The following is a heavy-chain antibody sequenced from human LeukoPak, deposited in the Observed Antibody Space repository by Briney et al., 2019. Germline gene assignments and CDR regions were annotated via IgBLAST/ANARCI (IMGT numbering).Heavy chain of an antibody. CDR3: ARLGPHSTSSTY. Sequence: SETLSLTCTVSGGSISSGSYYWSWIRQPPGKGLEWIGYIYYSGSTNYNPSLKSRVTISVDTSKNQFSLKLSSVTAADTAVYYCARLGPHSTSSTYWGQGTLVTVSS. V-gene: IGHV4-61*01. CDR2: IYYSGST. CDR1: GGSISSGSYY. D-gene: IGHD6-6*01. J-gene: IGHJ4*02.